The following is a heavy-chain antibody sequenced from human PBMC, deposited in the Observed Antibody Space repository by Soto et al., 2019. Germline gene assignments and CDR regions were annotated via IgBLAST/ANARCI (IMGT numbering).Heavy chain of an antibody. CDR2: ISAYNGDT. V-gene: IGHV1-18*01. Sequence: ASVKVSCSASGDNFATSRFSWVRQAPGQGLEWVGWISAYNGDTYYAQQLQGRISLITDASTRTVHMELRNLRSDDTAVYYCARGSMLRPPFPDSWGQGSLVTVSS. D-gene: IGHD2-8*01. CDR3: ARGSMLRPPFPDS. J-gene: IGHJ4*02. CDR1: GDNFATSR.